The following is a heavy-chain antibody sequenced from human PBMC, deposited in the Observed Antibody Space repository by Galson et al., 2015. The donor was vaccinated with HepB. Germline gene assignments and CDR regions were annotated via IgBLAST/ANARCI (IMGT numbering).Heavy chain of an antibody. CDR2: INYSGRT. V-gene: IGHV4-31*03. CDR1: GVSISSGSYY. J-gene: IGHJ6*02. D-gene: IGHD2-15*01. CDR3: ARSGYSSYYYHYGMDV. Sequence: TLSLTCTVSGVSISSGSYYWSWIRQHPGKGLEWIGYINYSGRTYYNPSLKSRLTISVDTSKNQFSLKLSSVTAADTAIYYCARSGYSSYYYHYGMDVWGQGTTVTVSS.